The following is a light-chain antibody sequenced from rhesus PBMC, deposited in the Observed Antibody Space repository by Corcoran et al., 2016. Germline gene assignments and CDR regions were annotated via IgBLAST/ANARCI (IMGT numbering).Light chain of an antibody. J-gene: IGKJ3*01. CDR2: LTS. V-gene: IGKV3-42*01. CDR3: QQDYRWPPT. CDR1: QSVSSS. Sequence: EIVMTQSPATLSLSPGERATLSCRASQSVSSSLAWYQQKTGQAPKLPIYLTSSRAPGLPDRFMGSGSGTEFTLTVSSLEPEDVGNYYCQQDYRWPPTFGPGTKLDIK.